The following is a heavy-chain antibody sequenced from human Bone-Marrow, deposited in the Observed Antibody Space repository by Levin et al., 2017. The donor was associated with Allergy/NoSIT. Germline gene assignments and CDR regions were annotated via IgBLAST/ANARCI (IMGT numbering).Heavy chain of an antibody. CDR3: ARVGHSTSPQVDL. J-gene: IGHJ5*02. CDR2: VWDEGSAT. V-gene: IGHV3-33*01. D-gene: IGHD5-18*01. Sequence: GGSLRLSCVASGFTFRHYGFHWVRQAPGKGLEWVGSVWDEGSATDYAGSVKGRFTISRDNSKRTLFLVMNSLRGDDTATYYCARVGHSTSPQVDLWGQGTLVLVSS. CDR1: GFTFRHYG.